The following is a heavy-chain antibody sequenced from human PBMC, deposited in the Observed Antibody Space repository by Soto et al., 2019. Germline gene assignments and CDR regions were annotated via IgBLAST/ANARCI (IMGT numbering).Heavy chain of an antibody. D-gene: IGHD6-13*01. V-gene: IGHV3-30-3*01. CDR1: GFTFSSYA. Sequence: GGSLRLSCAASGFTFSSYAMHWVRQAPGKGLEWVAVISYDGSNKYYADSVKGRFTISRDNSKNTLYLQMNSLRAEDTAVYYCARAQEQLVQNYFDYWGQGTLVTVSS. J-gene: IGHJ4*02. CDR2: ISYDGSNK. CDR3: ARAQEQLVQNYFDY.